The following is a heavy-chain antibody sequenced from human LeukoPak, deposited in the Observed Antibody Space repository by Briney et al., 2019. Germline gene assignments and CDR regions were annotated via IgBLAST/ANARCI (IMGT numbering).Heavy chain of an antibody. CDR3: ARGVNDYGDYVDY. J-gene: IGHJ4*02. CDR2: INHSGST. CDR1: GGSFSGYY. V-gene: IGHV4-34*01. Sequence: SETLSLTCAVYGGSFSGYYWSWIRQPPGKGLEWIGEINHSGSTNYNTSLKSRVTISVDTSKNQFSLKLSSVAAADTAVYYCARGVNDYGDYVDYWGQGTLVTVSS. D-gene: IGHD4-17*01.